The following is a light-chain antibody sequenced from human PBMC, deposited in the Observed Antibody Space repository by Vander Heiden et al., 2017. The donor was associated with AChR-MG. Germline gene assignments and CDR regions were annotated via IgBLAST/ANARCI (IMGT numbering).Light chain of an antibody. V-gene: IGKV3-20*01. CDR1: HPLSTTH. Sequence: EILWSHSPRHSSFSPEEGARLSCRASHPLSTTHLPWYQEKPGQAPRLLISGASRSANGIPDRFSGSGYGKDFTLTISRQELEDFDVYYWQHDSRSRTFGQGTKVEIK. J-gene: IGKJ1*01. CDR3: QHDSRSRT. CDR2: GAS.